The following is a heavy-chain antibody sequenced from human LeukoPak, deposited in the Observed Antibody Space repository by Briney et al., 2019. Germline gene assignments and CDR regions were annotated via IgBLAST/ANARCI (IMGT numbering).Heavy chain of an antibody. V-gene: IGHV3-33*01. Sequence: PRGSLRLSCAAAGFTFSSTGTHWVRHAPSKWREWVAVIWYDASNKYYADSVKGRFTISRDNSKNTLYLQMNSLRAEDTAVYYCARRLGTTLDYWGEGTLVTVSS. CDR1: GFTFSSTG. D-gene: IGHD1-1*01. CDR3: ARRLGTTLDY. CDR2: IWYDASNK. J-gene: IGHJ4*02.